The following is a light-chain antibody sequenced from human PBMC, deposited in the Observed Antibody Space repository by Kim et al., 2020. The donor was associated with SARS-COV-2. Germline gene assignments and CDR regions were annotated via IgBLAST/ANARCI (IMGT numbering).Light chain of an antibody. CDR3: QVWDSSSDHPV. J-gene: IGLJ3*02. CDR2: YDS. V-gene: IGLV3-21*04. Sequence: APGKTARITCGGNETGSKSVHLYQQKPGQAPVLVIYYDSDRPSGIPERFSGSNSGNTATLTISRVEAGDEADYYCQVWDSSSDHPVFGGGTQLTVL. CDR1: ETGSKS.